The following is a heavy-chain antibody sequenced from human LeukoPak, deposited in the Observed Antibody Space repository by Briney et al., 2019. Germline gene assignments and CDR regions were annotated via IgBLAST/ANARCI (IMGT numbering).Heavy chain of an antibody. Sequence: GGSLRLSCAASGFTFSSYGMHWVRQAPGKGLEWVAVIWYDGSNKYYADSVKGRFTISRDNSKNTLYLQMNSLRAEDTAVYYCARYDYGGNFDYWGQGTLVTVSS. D-gene: IGHD4-23*01. CDR1: GFTFSSYG. CDR3: ARYDYGGNFDY. J-gene: IGHJ4*02. V-gene: IGHV3-33*01. CDR2: IWYDGSNK.